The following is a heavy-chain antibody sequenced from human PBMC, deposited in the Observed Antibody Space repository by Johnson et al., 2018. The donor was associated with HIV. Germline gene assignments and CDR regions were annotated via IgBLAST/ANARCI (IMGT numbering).Heavy chain of an antibody. CDR2: IYSGGSI. CDR3: ARDSGGGWRSDAFDI. D-gene: IGHD3-10*01. CDR1: GFTFDDYA. Sequence: QVQLVESGGVVVQPGGSLRLSCAASGFTFDDYAMHWVRQAPGRGLEWVSGIYSGGSIYYADSVKGRFIRSRDKSKNMLHLQMNSLGVEDTAVYYCARDSGGGWRSDAFDIWGQGTVVTVSS. V-gene: IGHV3-NL1*01. J-gene: IGHJ3*02.